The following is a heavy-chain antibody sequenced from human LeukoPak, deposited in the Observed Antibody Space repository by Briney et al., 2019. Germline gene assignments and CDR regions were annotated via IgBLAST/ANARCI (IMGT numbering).Heavy chain of an antibody. V-gene: IGHV3-30*02. CDR3: ARDYVVGASLVFDY. CDR1: GFTFSSYG. J-gene: IGHJ4*02. CDR2: IRYDGSNK. D-gene: IGHD1-26*01. Sequence: PGGSLRLSCAASGFTFSSYGMHWVRQAPGKGLEWVAFIRYDGSNKYYADSVKGRFTISRDNAKNSLYLQMNSLRAEDTALYYCARDYVVGASLVFDYWGQGTLVTVSS.